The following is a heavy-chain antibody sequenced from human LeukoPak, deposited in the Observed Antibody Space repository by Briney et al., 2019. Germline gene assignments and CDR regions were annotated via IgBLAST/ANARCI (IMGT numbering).Heavy chain of an antibody. CDR2: INHSGST. V-gene: IGHV4-34*01. D-gene: IGHD2-2*01. J-gene: IGHJ6*04. CDR3: ARAGFYCSSTSCYGPYYYYGMDV. CDR1: GGSFSGYY. Sequence: SETLSLTCAVHGGSFSGYYWSWIRQPPGKGLEWIGEINHSGSTNYNPSLKSRVTISVDTSKNQFSLKLSSVTAADTAVYYCARAGFYCSSTSCYGPYYYYGMDVWGKGTTVTVSP.